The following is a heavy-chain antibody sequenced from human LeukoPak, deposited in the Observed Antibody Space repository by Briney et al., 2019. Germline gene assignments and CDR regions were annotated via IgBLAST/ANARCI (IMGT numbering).Heavy chain of an antibody. D-gene: IGHD6-13*01. V-gene: IGHV3-11*04. J-gene: IGHJ6*03. CDR1: GFTFSDYY. CDR3: AREPRIAAAGWGGYYYYYMDV. Sequence: PGGSLRLSCAASGFTFSDYYMSWIRQAPGKGLEWVSYISSSGSTIYYADSVKGRFTISRDNAKNSLYLQMNSLRAEDTAVCYCAREPRIAAAGWGGYYYYYMDVWGKGTTVTVSS. CDR2: ISSSGSTI.